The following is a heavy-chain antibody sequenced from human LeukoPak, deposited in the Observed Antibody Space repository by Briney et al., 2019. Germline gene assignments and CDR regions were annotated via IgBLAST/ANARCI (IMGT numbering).Heavy chain of an antibody. Sequence: GGSLRLSCAASGFTFSSYAMSWARQAPGKGLEWVASINHNGNVNYYVDSVKGRFTISRGNAKNSLYLQMSNLRAEDTAVYFCARGGGLDVWGQGATVTVSS. D-gene: IGHD3-16*01. J-gene: IGHJ6*02. CDR1: GFTFSSYA. CDR3: ARGGGLDV. CDR2: INHNGNVN. V-gene: IGHV3-7*03.